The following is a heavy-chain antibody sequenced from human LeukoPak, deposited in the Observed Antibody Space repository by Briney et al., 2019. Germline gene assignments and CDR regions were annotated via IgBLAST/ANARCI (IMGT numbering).Heavy chain of an antibody. Sequence: SETLSLTCAVYGGSFSGYYWSWIRQPPGKGLEWIGEINHSGSTNYNPSLKSRVTISVDTSKNQFSLKLSSVTAADTAVYYCARGVAARSNYYYMDVWGKGTTVTVSS. CDR3: ARGVAARSNYYYMDV. V-gene: IGHV4-34*01. J-gene: IGHJ6*03. CDR1: GGSFSGYY. CDR2: INHSGST. D-gene: IGHD6-6*01.